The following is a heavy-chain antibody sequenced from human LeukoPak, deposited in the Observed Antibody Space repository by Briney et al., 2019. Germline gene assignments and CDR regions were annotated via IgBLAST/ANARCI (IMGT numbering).Heavy chain of an antibody. CDR1: GFTFSSYS. V-gene: IGHV3-21*01. J-gene: IGHJ4*02. CDR3: AEGVYGYKAFDY. Sequence: PGGSLRLSCAASGFTFSSYSMNWVRQAPGKGLEWVSSISSSSSYIYYADSVKGRFTISRDNAKNSLYLQMNSLRDEDTAVYYCAEGVYGYKAFDYWGQGTLVSV. D-gene: IGHD5/OR15-5a*01. CDR2: ISSSSSYI.